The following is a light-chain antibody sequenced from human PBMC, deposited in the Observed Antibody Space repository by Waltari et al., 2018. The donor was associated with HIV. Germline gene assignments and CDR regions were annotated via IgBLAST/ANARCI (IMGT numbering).Light chain of an antibody. CDR3: MQSLPTPYT. Sequence: IVMHQSELSALATRGEPTSTCCSASQSFLHSNRYNYLDWYLQKPGQPPQLLVSLASTRASGVPDRFSGSGSGTDFTLTISSVEAEDVGVYYCMQSLPTPYTFGQGTTLEIK. J-gene: IGKJ2*01. V-gene: IGKV2-28*01. CDR1: QSFLHSNRYNY. CDR2: LAS.